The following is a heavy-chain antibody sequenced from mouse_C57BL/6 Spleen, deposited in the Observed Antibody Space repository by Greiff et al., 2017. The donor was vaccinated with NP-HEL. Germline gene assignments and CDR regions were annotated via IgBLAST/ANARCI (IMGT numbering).Heavy chain of an antibody. V-gene: IGHV1-82*01. D-gene: IGHD1-1*01. CDR1: GYAFSSSW. CDR3: ARRSGTTAMDY. Sequence: QVQLKQSGPELVKPGASVKISCKASGYAFSSSWMNWVKQRPGKGLEWIGRIYPGDGDTNYNGKFKGKATLTADKSSSTAYMQLISLTSEDSAVYFCARRSGTTAMDYWGQGTSVTVSS. J-gene: IGHJ4*01. CDR2: IYPGDGDT.